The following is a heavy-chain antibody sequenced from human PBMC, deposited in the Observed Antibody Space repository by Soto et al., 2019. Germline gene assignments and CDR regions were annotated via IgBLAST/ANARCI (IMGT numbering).Heavy chain of an antibody. CDR2: INMDGSST. Sequence: PGGSLRLSCAASGFTFSGDWMHWVRQAAGKGLVWVSRINMDGSSTNYADSVKGRFTISRDNAKNTLYLQMNSLRVDDTAVYYCAKGLYSGYDYTYFEYWGQGTLVTVSS. CDR3: AKGLYSGYDYTYFEY. V-gene: IGHV3-74*01. CDR1: GFTFSGDW. J-gene: IGHJ4*02. D-gene: IGHD5-12*01.